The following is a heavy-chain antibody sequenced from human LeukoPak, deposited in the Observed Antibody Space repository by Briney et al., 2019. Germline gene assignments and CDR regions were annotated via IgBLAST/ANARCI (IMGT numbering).Heavy chain of an antibody. V-gene: IGHV3-23*01. CDR3: ARGGTGAFDY. CDR2: ISGSGGST. Sequence: GASLRLSCAASGFTFSSYAMSWVRQAPGKGLEWVSVISGSGGSTYHADSVKGRFTISRDNSKNTLYLQMNSLRAEDTAVYYCARGGTGAFDYWGQGILVTVSS. J-gene: IGHJ4*02. CDR1: GFTFSSYA. D-gene: IGHD2-8*02.